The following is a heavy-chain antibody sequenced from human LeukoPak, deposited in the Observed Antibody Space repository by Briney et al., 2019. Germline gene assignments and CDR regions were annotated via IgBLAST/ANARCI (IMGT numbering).Heavy chain of an antibody. Sequence: PGGSLRLSCAASGFTFSSYGMHWVRQAPGKGPEWVAVISYDGSNKYYADSVKGRFIISRDNSKNTLCLQMNSLRAEDTAVYYCAKILRMIVVEQIDQWGQGTLVTVSS. J-gene: IGHJ4*02. CDR1: GFTFSSYG. CDR2: ISYDGSNK. CDR3: AKILRMIVVEQIDQ. D-gene: IGHD3-22*01. V-gene: IGHV3-30*18.